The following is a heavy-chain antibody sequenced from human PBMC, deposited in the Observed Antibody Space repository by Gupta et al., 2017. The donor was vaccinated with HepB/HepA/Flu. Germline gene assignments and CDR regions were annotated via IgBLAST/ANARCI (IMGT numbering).Heavy chain of an antibody. CDR2: ISSSSSSI. J-gene: IGHJ2*01. CDR3: VKDYDYYVWYFDL. D-gene: IGHD5-12*01. V-gene: IGHV3-48*02. Sequence: EVQLVESGGGLVQPGKSLRLPCAASGFIFSNYNLKWVRQAPGKGLEWISSISSSSSSIYYADFVKGRFTISRDNAKNSLYLQMSSLRDEDTALYYCVKDYDYYVWYFDLWGRGTLVTVSS. CDR1: GFIFSNYN.